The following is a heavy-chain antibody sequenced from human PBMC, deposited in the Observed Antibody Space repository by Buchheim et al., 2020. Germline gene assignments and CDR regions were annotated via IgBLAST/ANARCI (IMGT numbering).Heavy chain of an antibody. CDR1: GFTFNTYW. CDR2: IGGAGSGA. D-gene: IGHD3-22*01. J-gene: IGHJ4*02. V-gene: IGHV3-74*01. Sequence: EVQLVESGGGLVQPGGSLRLSCAASGFTFNTYWMHWVRQPPGKGLVWVSRIGGAGSGAAYAESVKGRFTISRDNAKNTVYLQMNSLRVEDTAVYYCASSRSEYHDSSGGANWGQGAL. CDR3: ASSRSEYHDSSGGAN.